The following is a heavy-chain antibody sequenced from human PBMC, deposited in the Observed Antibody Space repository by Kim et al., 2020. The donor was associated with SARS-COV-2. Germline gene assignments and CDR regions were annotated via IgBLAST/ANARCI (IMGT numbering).Heavy chain of an antibody. V-gene: IGHV4-39*01. J-gene: IGHJ4*02. D-gene: IGHD5-18*01. Sequence: TPPLTSRVTISVDTSKNQFSRKLSSVTAADTAVYYCAREARGYSYGFLTGWGQGTLVTVSS. CDR3: AREARGYSYGFLTG.